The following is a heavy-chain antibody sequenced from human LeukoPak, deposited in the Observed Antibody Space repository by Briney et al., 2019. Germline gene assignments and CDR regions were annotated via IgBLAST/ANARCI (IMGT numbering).Heavy chain of an antibody. V-gene: IGHV3-21*01. CDR3: ARAVAGLAGEYYIDY. CDR2: ISSSSNYI. Sequence: NPGGSLRLSCAASGFTFSRYSMNWVRQAPGKGLEWVSSISSSSNYIYYADSLKVRFTISRDNAKNSLFLQMNTLRAEDTAVYYCARAVAGLAGEYYIDYWGQGTLVTVSS. CDR1: GFTFSRYS. D-gene: IGHD6-19*01. J-gene: IGHJ4*02.